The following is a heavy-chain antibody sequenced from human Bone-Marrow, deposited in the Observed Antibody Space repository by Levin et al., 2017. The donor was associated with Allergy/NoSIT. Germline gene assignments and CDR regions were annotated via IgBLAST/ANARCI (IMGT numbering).Heavy chain of an antibody. CDR3: ARRDLAYRYFDY. V-gene: IGHV3-23*01. CDR2: LGGSGGST. J-gene: IGHJ4*02. Sequence: GGSLRLSCAASGFTFSSYAMSWVRQPPGQGLEWVSALGGSGGSTYYADSVKGRFTISRDNSKNTLYLQMNSLRAEDTAVYYCARRDLAYRYFDYWGQGALVTVSS. D-gene: IGHD1-26*01. CDR1: GFTFSSYA.